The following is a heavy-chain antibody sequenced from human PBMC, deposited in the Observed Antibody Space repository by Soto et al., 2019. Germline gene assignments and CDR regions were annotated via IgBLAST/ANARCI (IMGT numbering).Heavy chain of an antibody. CDR1: GYSFTSYW. CDR2: IYPGDSDT. V-gene: IGHV5-51*01. J-gene: IGHJ4*02. Sequence: GESLKISCKGSGYSFTSYWIGWVRQMPGKGLEWMGIIYPGDSDTRYSPSFQGQVTISADKSISTAYLQWSSLKASDTAMYYCARGLLGSGSYYPPERAYDYWGQGTLVTVSS. CDR3: ARGLLGSGSYYPPERAYDY. D-gene: IGHD3-10*01.